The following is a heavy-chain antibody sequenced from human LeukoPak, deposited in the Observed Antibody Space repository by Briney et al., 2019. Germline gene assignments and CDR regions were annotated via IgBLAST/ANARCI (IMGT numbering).Heavy chain of an antibody. D-gene: IGHD3-22*01. CDR1: GGPISSGGYY. V-gene: IGHV4-31*03. J-gene: IGHJ6*02. CDR3: ARAPRGESDAASGFYGMDV. CDR2: IYYSGST. Sequence: SETLSLTCTVSGGPISSGGYYWSWIRQHPGKGLEWIGYIYYSGSTYYNPSLKSRVTISVDTSKNQFSLKLNSVTAADTAIYYCARAPRGESDAASGFYGMDVWGQGTTVTVSS.